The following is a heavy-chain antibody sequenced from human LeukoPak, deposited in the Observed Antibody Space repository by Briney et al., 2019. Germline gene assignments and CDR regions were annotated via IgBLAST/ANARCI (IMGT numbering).Heavy chain of an antibody. V-gene: IGHV3-48*03. Sequence: GGSLRLSGAASGFTFSSYEMNWVRQAPGKGLEWVSYISSSGSTIYYADSVKGRFTISRDNAKNSLYLQMNSLRAEDTAVYYCARDGQWLVEVPFDYWGQGTLVTVSS. J-gene: IGHJ4*02. CDR3: ARDGQWLVEVPFDY. CDR1: GFTFSSYE. CDR2: ISSSGSTI. D-gene: IGHD6-19*01.